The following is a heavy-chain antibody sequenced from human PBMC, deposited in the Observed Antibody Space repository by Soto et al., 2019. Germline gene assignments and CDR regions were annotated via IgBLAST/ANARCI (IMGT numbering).Heavy chain of an antibody. J-gene: IGHJ6*02. V-gene: IGHV1-8*01. CDR3: ARGAFGVTKYGIDV. Sequence: ASVNVSCKASGYIFTSHDINWVRQATGQGLEWMGWMNPNSGLTGYAQKFQGRVTMTRDTSISTAFLELSSLTFDDTAVYYCARGAFGVTKYGIDVWGQGTTVTVSS. D-gene: IGHD4-17*01. CDR2: MNPNSGLT. CDR1: GYIFTSHD.